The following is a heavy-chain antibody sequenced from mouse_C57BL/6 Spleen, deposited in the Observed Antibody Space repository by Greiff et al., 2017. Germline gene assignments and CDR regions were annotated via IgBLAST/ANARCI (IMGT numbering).Heavy chain of an antibody. D-gene: IGHD2-2*01. V-gene: IGHV1-74*01. CDR2: IHPSDSDT. CDR1: GYTFTSYW. Sequence: VQLQQSGAELVQPGASVKVSCKASGYTFTSYWMHWVKQRPGQGLEWIGRIHPSDSDTNYHQTFKGKATLTVDKSSSTAYMLLSRLTSEDSAVDYCAIGNYGYDGAYWGQGTLVTVSA. CDR3: AIGNYGYDGAY. J-gene: IGHJ3*01.